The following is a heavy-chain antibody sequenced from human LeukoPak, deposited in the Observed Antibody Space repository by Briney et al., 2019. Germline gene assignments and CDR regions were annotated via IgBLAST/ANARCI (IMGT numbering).Heavy chain of an antibody. CDR2: MNPNSGNT. J-gene: IGHJ4*02. V-gene: IGHV1-8*01. CDR1: GYTFTNYD. CDR3: ARYRVKVMTAMAYYFDY. Sequence: ASAKVSCKASGYTFTNYDINWVRQAPGQGLEWMGWMNPNSGNTGYTQKFQGRITMTRNPSITTAYMELSSLRSEDTAVYYCARYRVKVMTAMAYYFDYWGQGTLVTVSS. D-gene: IGHD2-21*02.